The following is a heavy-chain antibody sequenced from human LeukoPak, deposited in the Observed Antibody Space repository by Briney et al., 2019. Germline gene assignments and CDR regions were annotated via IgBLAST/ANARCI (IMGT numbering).Heavy chain of an antibody. J-gene: IGHJ3*01. CDR1: RFTFNNYA. D-gene: IGHD1-7*01. Sequence: PGGSLRLSCAASRFTFNNYAMSWVRQAPEKGLEWVSGIRGSGARTFYADSVKGRFSISRDNSKNTLYLQMNNLRAEDTAVYYCAKDLRGPWNYEGLDAFDLWGQGTMVTVSS. CDR2: IRGSGART. V-gene: IGHV3-23*01. CDR3: AKDLRGPWNYEGLDAFDL.